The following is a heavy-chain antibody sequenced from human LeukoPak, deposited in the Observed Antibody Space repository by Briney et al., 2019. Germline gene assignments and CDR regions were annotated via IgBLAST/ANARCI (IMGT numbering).Heavy chain of an antibody. V-gene: IGHV4-30-2*01. J-gene: IGHJ4*02. Sequence: SQALSLTCTVSGGSISSGGYYWSWIRQPPGKGLEWIGYIHQSGSTYYNPSLKSRVTISVDRSKNQFSLKVSSVTAADTAVYYCANGFYWGQGTLVTVSS. CDR1: GGSISSGGYY. CDR2: IHQSGST. D-gene: IGHD2-8*01. CDR3: ANGFY.